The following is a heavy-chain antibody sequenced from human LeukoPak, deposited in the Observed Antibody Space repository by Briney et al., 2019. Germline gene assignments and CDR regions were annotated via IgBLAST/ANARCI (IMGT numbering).Heavy chain of an antibody. CDR2: IRSKAYGGTT. CDR1: GLTFGDYA. CDR3: TRENSSSWLTYYYYYYMDV. J-gene: IGHJ6*03. V-gene: IGHV3-49*04. Sequence: GGSLRLSCTASGLTFGDYAMSWVRQAPGKGLEWVGFIRSKAYGGTTEYAASVKGRFTISRDDSKSIAYLQMNSLKTEDTAVYYCTRENSSSWLTYYYYYYMDVWGKGTTVTISS. D-gene: IGHD6-13*01.